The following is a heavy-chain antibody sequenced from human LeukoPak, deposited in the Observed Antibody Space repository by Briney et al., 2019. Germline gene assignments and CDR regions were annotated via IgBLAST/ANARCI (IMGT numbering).Heavy chain of an antibody. CDR1: GGSISSYY. Sequence: SETLSLTCTVSGGSISSYYWSWIRQPAGKGLEWIGRIYTSGSTNYNPSLKSRVTMSVDTSKNQFSLKLSSVTAADTAVYHCARHHGYDFWSGSWPWIDYWGQGTLVTVSS. CDR2: IYTSGST. D-gene: IGHD3-3*01. V-gene: IGHV4-4*07. CDR3: ARHHGYDFWSGSWPWIDY. J-gene: IGHJ4*02.